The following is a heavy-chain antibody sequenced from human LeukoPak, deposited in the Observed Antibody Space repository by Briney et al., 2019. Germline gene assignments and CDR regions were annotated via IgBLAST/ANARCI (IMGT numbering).Heavy chain of an antibody. D-gene: IGHD4/OR15-4a*01. J-gene: IGHJ4*02. CDR3: TTARAGY. CDR1: GFTFSSYG. V-gene: IGHV3-33*01. CDR2: IWYDGSNK. Sequence: GGSLRLSCAASGFTFSSYGMHWVRQAPGKGLEWVAVIWYDGSNKYYADSVKGRFTISRDNSKNTLYLQMNSLKTEDTAVYYCTTARAGYWGQGTLVTVSS.